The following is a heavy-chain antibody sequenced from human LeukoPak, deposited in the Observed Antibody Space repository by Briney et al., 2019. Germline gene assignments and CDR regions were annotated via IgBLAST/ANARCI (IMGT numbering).Heavy chain of an antibody. V-gene: IGHV3-53*01. CDR1: GFSSDY. J-gene: IGHJ4*02. Sequence: PGGSLRLSCVVSGFSSDYMSWVRQAPGKGLEWLSNLHDAGGIYYADSVKGRFTVSRDKSKNMVYLQMDSLRAEDTAVYYCANRGFWGQGTLVTVSS. CDR3: ANRGF. CDR2: LHDAGGI.